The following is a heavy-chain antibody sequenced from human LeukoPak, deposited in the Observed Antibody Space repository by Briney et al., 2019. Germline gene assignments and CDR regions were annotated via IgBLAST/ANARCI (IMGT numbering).Heavy chain of an antibody. J-gene: IGHJ3*01. CDR3: TRAGPREYSGCDL. Sequence: SETLSLTCTVSGDSISSDGYYWSWFRQHPGKGLECIGYIYYSGSTYYNPSLKSRLTISLDTSKNQFSLRLTSVTAADTAVYYCTRAGPREYSGCDLWGQGTMVTVSS. D-gene: IGHD5-12*01. CDR1: GDSISSDGYY. CDR2: IYYSGST. V-gene: IGHV4-31*03.